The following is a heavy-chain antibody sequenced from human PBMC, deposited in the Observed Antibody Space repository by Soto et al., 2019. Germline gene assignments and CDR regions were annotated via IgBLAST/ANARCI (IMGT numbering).Heavy chain of an antibody. V-gene: IGHV4-30-4*01. Sequence: LSLTCTVSGGSISSGDYYWSWIRQPPGKGLEWIGYIYYSGSTYYNPPLKSRVTISVDTSKNQFSLKLSSVTAADTAVYYCARDNIDNYYGSGPYYYYYGMDVWGQGTTVTVSS. CDR2: IYYSGST. CDR3: ARDNIDNYYGSGPYYYYYGMDV. CDR1: GGSISSGDYY. D-gene: IGHD3-10*01. J-gene: IGHJ6*02.